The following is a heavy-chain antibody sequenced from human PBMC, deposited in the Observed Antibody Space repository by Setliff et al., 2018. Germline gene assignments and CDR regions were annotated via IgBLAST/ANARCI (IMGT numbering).Heavy chain of an antibody. Sequence: ASVKVSCKASGYTFTSYDINWVRQATGQGLEWMGWMNPNSGNTGYAQKFQGRVTITRNTSISTAYMELSSLRSEDTAVYYCARRVGSVGIQLPDYWGQGTLVTVSP. V-gene: IGHV1-8*03. J-gene: IGHJ4*02. CDR3: ARRVGSVGIQLPDY. CDR1: GYTFTSYD. D-gene: IGHD5-18*01. CDR2: MNPNSGNT.